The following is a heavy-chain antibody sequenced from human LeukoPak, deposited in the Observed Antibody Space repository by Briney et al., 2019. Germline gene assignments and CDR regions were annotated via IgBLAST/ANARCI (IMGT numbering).Heavy chain of an antibody. CDR2: INHSGST. CDR3: ARGRGSTMVRGVTPLDY. Sequence: SETLSLTCAVYGGSFSGYYWSWIRQPPGKGLEWIGEINHSGSTNNNPSLKSRVTISVDTSKNQFSLKLSSVTAADTAVYYCARGRGSTMVRGVTPLDYWGQGTLVTVSS. V-gene: IGHV4-34*01. J-gene: IGHJ4*02. D-gene: IGHD3-10*01. CDR1: GGSFSGYY.